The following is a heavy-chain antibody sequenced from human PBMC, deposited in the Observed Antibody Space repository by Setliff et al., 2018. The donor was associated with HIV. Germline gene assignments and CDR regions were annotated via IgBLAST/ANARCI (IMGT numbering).Heavy chain of an antibody. CDR3: ARGPPFAY. CDR1: GGSIIGSSFQ. J-gene: IGHJ4*02. CDR2: IAYSGTTMYT. V-gene: IGHV4-39*07. Sequence: SETLSLTCTVSGGSIIGSSFQSTWIRQTPGKGLEWIADIAYSGTTMYTNYNPSLESRVIISEDTSRDQFFLKLTSVTADDTGIYYCARGPPFAYWGQGLLVTVSS.